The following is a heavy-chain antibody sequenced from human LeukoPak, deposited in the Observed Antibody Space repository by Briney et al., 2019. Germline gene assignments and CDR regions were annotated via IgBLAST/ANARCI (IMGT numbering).Heavy chain of an antibody. V-gene: IGHV3-66*01. CDR3: ARGLPGFS. CDR2: IYSDGSP. J-gene: IGHJ4*02. CDR1: GVIVSSNY. Sequence: AGGSLRLSCAASGVIVSSNYMTWVRQAPGKGLEWVSLIYSDGSPSYADSVKGRFAISRDNSINTLYLQMNNLRAEDTAVYYCARGLPGFSWGQGTLVTVSS. D-gene: IGHD2-21*01.